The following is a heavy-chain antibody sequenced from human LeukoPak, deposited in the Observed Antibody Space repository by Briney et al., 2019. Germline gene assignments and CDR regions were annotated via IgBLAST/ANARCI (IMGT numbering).Heavy chain of an antibody. CDR3: ASRGTYDFWSGYSDY. CDR1: GGSISSSSYH. CDR2: IYYSGST. V-gene: IGHV4-39*01. J-gene: IGHJ4*02. Sequence: PSETLSLTCTVSGGSISSSSYHWGWIRQPPGKGLEWIGSIYYSGSTYYNPSLKSRVTISVDTSKNQFSLKLSSVTAADTAVYYCASRGTYDFWSGYSDYWGQGTLVTVSS. D-gene: IGHD3-3*01.